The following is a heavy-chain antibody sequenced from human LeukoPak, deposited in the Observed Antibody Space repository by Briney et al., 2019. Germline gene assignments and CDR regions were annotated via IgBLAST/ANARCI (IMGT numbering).Heavy chain of an antibody. CDR3: AKEGDGDYVWGSKYHPYFDY. CDR1: GFTFSSYG. CDR2: IWYDGSNK. J-gene: IGHJ4*02. D-gene: IGHD3-16*01. V-gene: IGHV3-33*06. Sequence: GGSLRLSCAASGFTFSSYGMHRVRQAPGKGLEWVAVIWYDGSNKYYADSVKGRFTISRDNSKNTLYLQMNSLRAEDTAVYYCAKEGDGDYVWGSKYHPYFDYWGQGTLVTVSS.